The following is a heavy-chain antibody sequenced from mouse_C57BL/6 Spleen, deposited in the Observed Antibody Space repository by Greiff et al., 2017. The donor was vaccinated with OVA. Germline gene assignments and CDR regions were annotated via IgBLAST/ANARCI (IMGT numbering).Heavy chain of an antibody. Sequence: EVKLVESGEGLVKPGGSLKLSCAASGFTFSSYAMSWVRQTPEKRLEWVAYISSGGDYIYYADTVKGRFTISRDNARNTLYLQLSSLKSEDTAMYYCTREGYSNYLDYWGQGTTLTVSS. CDR1: GFTFSSYA. CDR2: ISSGGDYI. CDR3: TREGYSNYLDY. J-gene: IGHJ2*01. D-gene: IGHD2-5*01. V-gene: IGHV5-9-1*02.